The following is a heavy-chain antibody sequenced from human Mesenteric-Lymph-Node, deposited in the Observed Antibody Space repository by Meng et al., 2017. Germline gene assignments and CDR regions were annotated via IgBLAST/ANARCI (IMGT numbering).Heavy chain of an antibody. V-gene: IGHV3-74*01. D-gene: IGHD4-23*01. Sequence: EVQQVETGGGLVQAGGSLRLSCAASGLTFSSDVMYWVRQAPGKGLEWVSRINNDGRITGYADSVKGRFTISRENAKNTLYLQMNSLRAEDTAVYYCARNYDGGVDYWGQGTLVTVSS. J-gene: IGHJ4*02. CDR1: GLTFSSDV. CDR2: INNDGRIT. CDR3: ARNYDGGVDY.